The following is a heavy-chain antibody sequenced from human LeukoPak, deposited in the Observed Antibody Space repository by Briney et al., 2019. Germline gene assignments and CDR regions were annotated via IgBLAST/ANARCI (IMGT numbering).Heavy chain of an antibody. CDR3: ARGSRGYFDY. J-gene: IGHJ4*02. D-gene: IGHD3-10*01. CDR1: GITLSSYW. CDR2: INSDGTST. V-gene: IGHV3-74*01. Sequence: GGSLRLSCAASGITLSSYWMHWVRQAPGKGLVWVSRINSDGTSTSHADSVKGRFTISRDNSKNTLYLQMNSLRADDTAVYYCARGSRGYFDYWGQGTLVTVSS.